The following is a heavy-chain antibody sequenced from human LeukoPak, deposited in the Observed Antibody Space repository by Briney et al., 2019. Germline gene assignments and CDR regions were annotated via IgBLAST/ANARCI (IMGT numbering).Heavy chain of an antibody. J-gene: IGHJ4*02. CDR2: IWYDGSNK. V-gene: IGHV3-30*02. CDR1: GFTFSSYG. Sequence: GGSPRLSCAASGFTFSSYGMHWVRQAPGKGLEWVAVIWYDGSNKFYGDSVKGRFTISRDNSKNTLYLQMNSLRAEDTAVYYCAKGSPLDYWGQGTLVTVSS. CDR3: AKGSPLDY.